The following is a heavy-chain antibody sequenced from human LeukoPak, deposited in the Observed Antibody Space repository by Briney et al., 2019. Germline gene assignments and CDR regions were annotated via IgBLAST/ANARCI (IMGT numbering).Heavy chain of an antibody. J-gene: IGHJ4*02. CDR1: GDSISSYY. D-gene: IGHD3-9*01. CDR2: IYYSGST. V-gene: IGHV4-59*07. Sequence: SDTLSLTCTVSGDSISSYYSSWLRQPTGKGLEWIGYIYYSGSTNYNPSLKSRVTISVDTSKNQFSLKLSSVTAADTAVYYCARVGGSYDILTYDYWGQGTLVTVSS. CDR3: ARVGGSYDILTYDY.